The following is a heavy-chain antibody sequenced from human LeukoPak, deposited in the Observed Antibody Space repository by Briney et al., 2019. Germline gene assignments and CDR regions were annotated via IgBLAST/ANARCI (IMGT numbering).Heavy chain of an antibody. CDR2: ISGSGAST. CDR1: GFTFDSFA. D-gene: IGHD4-17*01. J-gene: IGHJ4*02. Sequence: GGSLRLSCAASGFTFDSFAMSWVRQAPGKGLGWLSAISGSGASTYYGDSVKGRFTISRDNSRDTLYLQMDSLRAEDTAVYYCAKRPTTVTTFGRDYWGQGTLVTVSS. V-gene: IGHV3-23*01. CDR3: AKRPTTVTTFGRDY.